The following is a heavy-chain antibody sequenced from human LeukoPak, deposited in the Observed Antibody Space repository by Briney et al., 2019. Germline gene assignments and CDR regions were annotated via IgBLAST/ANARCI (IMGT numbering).Heavy chain of an antibody. CDR3: ARGSDTAMVAFDY. Sequence: SQTLSLTCAVSGGSISSGGYSWSWIRQPPGKGLEWIGYIYHSGSTYYNPSLKSRVTISVDTSKNQFSLKLSSVTAADTAVYYCARGSDTAMVAFDYWGQGTLVTVSS. V-gene: IGHV4-30-2*01. CDR2: IYHSGST. D-gene: IGHD5-18*01. J-gene: IGHJ4*02. CDR1: GGSISSGGYS.